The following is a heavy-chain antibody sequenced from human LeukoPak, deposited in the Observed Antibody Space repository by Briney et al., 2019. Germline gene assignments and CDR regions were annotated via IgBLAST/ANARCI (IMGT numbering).Heavy chain of an antibody. J-gene: IGHJ4*02. CDR2: ISAYEGST. CDR1: GYSFTTYG. CDR3: ARDQGSGSYYPRFDY. D-gene: IGHD3-10*01. Sequence: ASVTVSFKSSGYSFTTYGISWVRQAPGQGLEWMGWISAYEGSTNYAQQFQGRVTLTIDTSTTTAYVELRSLRSDDTAIYYCARDQGSGSYYPRFDYWGQGALVTVSS. V-gene: IGHV1-18*01.